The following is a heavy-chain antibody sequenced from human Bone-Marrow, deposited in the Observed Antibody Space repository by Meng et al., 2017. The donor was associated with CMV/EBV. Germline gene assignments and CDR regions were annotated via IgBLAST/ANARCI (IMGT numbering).Heavy chain of an antibody. J-gene: IGHJ6*02. D-gene: IGHD3-3*01. CDR2: ISYDGSNK. CDR1: GFTFSSYA. Sequence: GESLKISCAASGFTFSSYAMHWVRQAPGKGLEWVAVISYDGSNKYYADSVKGRFTISRDNSKNTLYLQMNSLRAEDTAVYYCARADDFWSGVQNLDYGMDVWGQGTTVTVSS. CDR3: ARADDFWSGVQNLDYGMDV. V-gene: IGHV3-30-3*01.